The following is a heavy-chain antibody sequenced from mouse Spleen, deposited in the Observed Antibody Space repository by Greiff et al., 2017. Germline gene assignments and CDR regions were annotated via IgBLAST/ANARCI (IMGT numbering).Heavy chain of an antibody. CDR3: NRDGNEDAMDY. Sequence: VQLKQSGAELVRSGASVKLSCTASGFNIKDYYMHWVKQRPEQGLEWIGWIDPENGDTEYAPKFQGKATMTADTSSNTAYLQLSSLTSEDTAVYYCNRDGNEDAMDYWGQGTSVTVSS. CDR2: IDPENGDT. J-gene: IGHJ4*01. V-gene: IGHV14-4*02. D-gene: IGHD2-1*01. CDR1: GFNIKDYY.